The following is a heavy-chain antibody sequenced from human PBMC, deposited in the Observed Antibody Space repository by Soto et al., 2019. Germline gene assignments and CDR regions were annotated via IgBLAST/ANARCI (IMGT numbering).Heavy chain of an antibody. J-gene: IGHJ6*02. CDR2: ISAYNGNT. Sequence: VKVSCKASGYTFTSYGISWVRQPPGQGLEWMGWISAYNGNTKYSQKFQGRVTITRDTSASTAYMELSSLRSEDTAVYYCARTYYDFWSGYSTYGMDVWGQGTTVTVSS. CDR1: GYTFTSYG. CDR3: ARTYYDFWSGYSTYGMDV. D-gene: IGHD3-3*01. V-gene: IGHV1-18*01.